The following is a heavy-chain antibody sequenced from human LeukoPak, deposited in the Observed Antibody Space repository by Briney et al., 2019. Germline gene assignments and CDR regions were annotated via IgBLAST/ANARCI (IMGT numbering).Heavy chain of an antibody. CDR1: GGTFSSYA. J-gene: IGHJ5*02. V-gene: IGHV1-69*01. CDR3: ARDGAVAGTWWFDP. Sequence: SVKVSCKASGGTFSSYAISWVRQAPGQGLEWMGGIIPIFGTTYYAQKFQGRVTITADESTSTAYMDLSSLRSEDTAVYYCARDGAVAGTWWFDPWGQGTLVTVSS. D-gene: IGHD6-19*01. CDR2: IIPIFGTT.